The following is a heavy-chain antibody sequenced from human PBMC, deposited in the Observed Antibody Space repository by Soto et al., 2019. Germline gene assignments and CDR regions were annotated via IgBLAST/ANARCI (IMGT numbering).Heavy chain of an antibody. J-gene: IGHJ4*02. CDR1: GFAFSNSA. D-gene: IGHD6-19*01. Sequence: GGSLRLSCAVSGFAFSNSAMSWVRQAPGKGLEWVSIISGDGNAIEYADSVKGWFTISRDNSQNTVYLQMSSLRADDTAVYFCVKAVGPSAPSSRIFDYWGQGAPVTVSS. CDR2: ISGDGNAI. V-gene: IGHV3-23*01. CDR3: VKAVGPSAPSSRIFDY.